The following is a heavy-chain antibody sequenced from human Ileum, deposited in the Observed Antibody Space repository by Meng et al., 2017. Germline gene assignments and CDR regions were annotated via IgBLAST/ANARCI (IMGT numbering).Heavy chain of an antibody. CDR3: ARHGGYSQDF. CDR2: ISHSGSA. Sequence: QVQLQESGPGLVRPSGTVSLTGAVSSGSISSNTYWSWVRQPPGKGLEWIGQISHSGSAYYNPSLKSRVTMSVDKSKSQFSLMLTSVTAADTAIYYCARHGGYSQDFWGQGTLVTVSS. CDR1: SGSISSNTY. J-gene: IGHJ4*02. V-gene: IGHV4-4*02. D-gene: IGHD4-23*01.